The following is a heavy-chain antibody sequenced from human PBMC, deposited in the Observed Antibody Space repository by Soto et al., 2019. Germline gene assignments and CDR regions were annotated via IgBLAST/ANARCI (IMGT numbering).Heavy chain of an antibody. Sequence: QVHLVQSGAEVKKPGSSVNISCKASGGTFGTYGLNWVRQFPGQGLEWMGGIIPDSDTENYAQKFQGRVTITADKSTNIAHMQMDSLTSDDTAVYYCATAVTAGTYYNYGLDVWGQGTTVTVS. CDR2: IIPDSDTE. CDR1: GGTFGTYG. J-gene: IGHJ6*02. V-gene: IGHV1-69*14. CDR3: ATAVTAGTYYNYGLDV. D-gene: IGHD2-21*02.